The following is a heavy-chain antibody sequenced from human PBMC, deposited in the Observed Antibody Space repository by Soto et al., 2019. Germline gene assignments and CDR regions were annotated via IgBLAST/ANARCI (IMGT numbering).Heavy chain of an antibody. Sequence: EVQLVESGGGLVKPGGSLRLSCAASGFTFSSYSMNWVRQAPGKGLEWVSSISSSSSYIYYADSVKGRFTISRDNAKNSLYRQMNSLRAEDTAVYYCARGEYGSGSYYNFGDYWGQGTLVTVSS. J-gene: IGHJ4*02. V-gene: IGHV3-21*01. D-gene: IGHD3-10*01. CDR3: ARGEYGSGSYYNFGDY. CDR1: GFTFSSYS. CDR2: ISSSSSYI.